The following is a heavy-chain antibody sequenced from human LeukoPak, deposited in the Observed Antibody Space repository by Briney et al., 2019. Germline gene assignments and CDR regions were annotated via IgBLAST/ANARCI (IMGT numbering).Heavy chain of an antibody. CDR1: GYTFSGYC. J-gene: IGHJ4*02. D-gene: IGHD2-2*01. Sequence: ASVRVSCQASGYTFSGYCMHWVRQAPGQGLEWMGWINPNSGGTNYAQKFQGRVTMTRDTSISTAYMELSRLRSDDTAVYYCASGDPMQGQPVRYWGQGHLVTVSS. V-gene: IGHV1-2*02. CDR2: INPNSGGT. CDR3: ASGDPMQGQPVRY.